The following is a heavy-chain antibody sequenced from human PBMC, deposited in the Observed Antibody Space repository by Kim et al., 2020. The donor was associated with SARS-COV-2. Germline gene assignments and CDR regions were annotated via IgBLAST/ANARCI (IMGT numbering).Heavy chain of an antibody. CDR2: VLMWGAT. CDR1: SDSLKESDYF. Sequence: SETLSLTCTASSDSLKESDYFWSWFRQSPGKGLELVGSVLMWGATYYSPPLTRRLTISEDPSRSQSSLQLASLTAADTATYYCAKVFYSGFSEDHFDIWG. J-gene: IGHJ3*02. D-gene: IGHD3-22*01. CDR3: AKVFYSGFSEDHFDI. V-gene: IGHV4-39*01.